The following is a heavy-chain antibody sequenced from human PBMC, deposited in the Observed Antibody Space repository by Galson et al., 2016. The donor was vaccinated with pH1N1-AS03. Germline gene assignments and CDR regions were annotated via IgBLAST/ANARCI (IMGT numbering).Heavy chain of an antibody. CDR2: INWEGAST. CDR1: GFTFDDYA. D-gene: IGHD4-23*01. CDR3: AKDYSTGGNSPTFDF. Sequence: SLRLSCAGSGFTFDDYAMHWVRQAPGKGLEWVSLINWEGASTYYADSVQGRFTVSRDNSKNSLYLQMNSLRAEDTALYYCAKDYSTGGNSPTFDFWGLGTLVTVSS. J-gene: IGHJ4*02. V-gene: IGHV3-43D*03.